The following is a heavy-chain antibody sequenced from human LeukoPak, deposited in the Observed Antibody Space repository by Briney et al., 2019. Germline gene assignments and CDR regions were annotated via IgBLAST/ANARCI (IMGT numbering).Heavy chain of an antibody. CDR2: FYTSGSA. CDR1: SGSISSYY. D-gene: IGHD3-22*01. V-gene: IGHV4-4*07. CDR3: ARAGEPYYYDSSTYPPTWYFDL. Sequence: SETLSLTCTVSSGSISSYYWSWIRQPAGKGLEWIGRFYTSGSANYNPSLKSRVTISVDTSKNQFSLKLSSVTAADTAVYYCARAGEPYYYDSSTYPPTWYFDLWGRGTLVTVSS. J-gene: IGHJ2*01.